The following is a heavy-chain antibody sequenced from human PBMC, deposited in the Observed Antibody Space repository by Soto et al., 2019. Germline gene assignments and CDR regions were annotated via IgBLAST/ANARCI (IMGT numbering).Heavy chain of an antibody. CDR3: ASELRTDRGDFDY. V-gene: IGHV4-39*01. CDR1: GGSISSSSYY. D-gene: IGHD1-7*01. Sequence: PSETLSLTCTVSGGSISSSSYYWGWIRQPPGKGLEWIGSIYYSGSTYYNPSLKSRVTISVDTSKNQFSLKLSSVTAADTAVYYCASELRTDRGDFDYWGQGTLVTVSS. CDR2: IYYSGST. J-gene: IGHJ4*02.